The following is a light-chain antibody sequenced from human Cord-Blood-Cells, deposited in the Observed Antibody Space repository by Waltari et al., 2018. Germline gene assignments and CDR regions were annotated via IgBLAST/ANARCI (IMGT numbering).Light chain of an antibody. V-gene: IGKV4-1*01. CDR3: QQYYSTPPT. CDR2: WGS. Sequence: DIVLTQSPDSLPVSLGERATINCTSSQSVLYSSNHKNYLAWYQQEPGQPPTLLIYWGSTRVAGVPDRFSGSWSGTDFTLAISSLQAEDVAVYYCQQYYSTPPTFGGGTKVEI. J-gene: IGKJ4*01. CDR1: QSVLYSSNHKNY.